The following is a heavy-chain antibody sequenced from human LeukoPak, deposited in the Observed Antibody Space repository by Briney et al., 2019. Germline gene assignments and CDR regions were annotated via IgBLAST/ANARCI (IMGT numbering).Heavy chain of an antibody. J-gene: IGHJ4*02. CDR2: IYTSGRT. Sequence: SETLSLTCTVSGGSISSYYWSWIRQPAGKGLEWIGRIYTSGRTNYNPSLKSRVTMSVDTSKNQFSLKLSSVTAADTAVYYCASTKPGIAVAGVFPRITYFDYWGQGTLVTVSS. D-gene: IGHD6-19*01. V-gene: IGHV4-4*07. CDR1: GGSISSYY. CDR3: ASTKPGIAVAGVFPRITYFDY.